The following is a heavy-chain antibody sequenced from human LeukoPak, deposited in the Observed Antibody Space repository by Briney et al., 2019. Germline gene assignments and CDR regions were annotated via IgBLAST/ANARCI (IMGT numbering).Heavy chain of an antibody. V-gene: IGHV3-48*03. D-gene: IGHD5-24*01. Sequence: GGSLRLSCAASGFTFSSYEMNWVRQAPGKGLEWVSYISSSGSTIYYADSVKGRFTISRDNAKNSLYLQMNSLRAEDTAVYYCARGARTIHLGDDYWGQGTLVTVSS. CDR1: GFTFSSYE. J-gene: IGHJ4*02. CDR3: ARGARTIHLGDDY. CDR2: ISSSGSTI.